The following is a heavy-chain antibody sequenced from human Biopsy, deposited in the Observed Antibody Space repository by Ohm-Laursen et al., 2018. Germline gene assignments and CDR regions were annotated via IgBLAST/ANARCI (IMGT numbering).Heavy chain of an antibody. CDR2: SIPLFNTA. V-gene: IGHV1-69*06. CDR3: ARFPLGAYDDSGSYRAVEHWYFDL. CDR1: GGIFTNHA. D-gene: IGHD3-22*01. J-gene: IGHJ2*01. Sequence: GASVKVSCKASGGIFTNHAVGWVRQAPGQGLEWVGSSIPLFNTANYADKFQGRVTLTADKSTTTAYMELSSLRSEDTAIYYCARFPLGAYDDSGSYRAVEHWYFDLWGRGTLVTVSS.